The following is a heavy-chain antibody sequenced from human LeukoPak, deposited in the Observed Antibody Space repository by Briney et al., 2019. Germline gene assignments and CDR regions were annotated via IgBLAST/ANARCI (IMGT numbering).Heavy chain of an antibody. CDR1: GGSISSYY. CDR3: ARAVAGHLDY. V-gene: IGHV4-59*08. D-gene: IGHD6-19*01. J-gene: IGHJ4*02. CDR2: IYYSGST. Sequence: PSETLSLTCTVSGGSISSYYWSWIRQPPGKGLEWIGYIYYSGSTNYNPSLKSRVTISVDTSKNQFSLKPSSVTAADTAVYYCARAVAGHLDYWGQGTLITVSS.